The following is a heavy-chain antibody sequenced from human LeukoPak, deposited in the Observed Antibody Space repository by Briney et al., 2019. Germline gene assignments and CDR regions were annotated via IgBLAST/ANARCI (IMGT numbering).Heavy chain of an antibody. CDR2: INHSGST. J-gene: IGHJ4*02. CDR3: ARASYSYDINGWVPFDY. CDR1: VGSFSGYY. V-gene: IGHV4-34*01. Sequence: SETLSLTCAVYVGSFSGYYWSWIRQPPGKGLEWIGEINHSGSTNYNPSLKSRVTISGDTSKNQFSLRLSSVTAADTAVYYCARASYSYDINGWVPFDYWGQGTLVTVSS. D-gene: IGHD3-22*01.